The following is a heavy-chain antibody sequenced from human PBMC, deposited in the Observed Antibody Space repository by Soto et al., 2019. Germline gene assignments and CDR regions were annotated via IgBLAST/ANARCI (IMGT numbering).Heavy chain of an antibody. D-gene: IGHD2-2*01. CDR2: ISGSGGST. J-gene: IGHJ4*02. Sequence: GGSLRLSCAASGFTFSSYAMSWVRQAPGKGLEWVSAISGSGGSTYYADSVKGRFTISRDNSKNTLYLQMNSLRAEDTAVYYCAKDLVPAAMTGGPTSYFDYWGQGTLVTVSS. CDR3: AKDLVPAAMTGGPTSYFDY. CDR1: GFTFSSYA. V-gene: IGHV3-23*01.